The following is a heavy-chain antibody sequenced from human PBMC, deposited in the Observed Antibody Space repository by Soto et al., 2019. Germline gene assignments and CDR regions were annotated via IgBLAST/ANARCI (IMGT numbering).Heavy chain of an antibody. J-gene: IGHJ4*02. CDR1: GGSFSGYY. V-gene: IGHV4-34*01. D-gene: IGHD2-8*02. Sequence: KTSETLSLTCAVYGGSFSGYYWTWIRQPPGTGLEWIGEINHSGSTNYNPSLKSRVTISVDTSKNQFSLKLTSVTAADTAVYYCARDKITGLFDSWGQGTLVTSPQ. CDR2: INHSGST. CDR3: ARDKITGLFDS.